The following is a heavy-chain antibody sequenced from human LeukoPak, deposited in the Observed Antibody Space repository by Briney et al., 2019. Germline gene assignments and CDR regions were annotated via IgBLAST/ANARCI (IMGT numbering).Heavy chain of an antibody. D-gene: IGHD3-10*01. J-gene: IGHJ6*04. CDR2: IDPSDSYT. CDR3: ARHNHGSGLESMDV. Sequence: GKSLKISCKGSGYSFTSYWISWVRQLPGKGLEWMGRIDPSDSYTNYSPSFQGHVTISADKSISTAYLQWSSLKASDTAMYYCARHNHGSGLESMDVWGKGTTVTVSS. CDR1: GYSFTSYW. V-gene: IGHV5-10-1*01.